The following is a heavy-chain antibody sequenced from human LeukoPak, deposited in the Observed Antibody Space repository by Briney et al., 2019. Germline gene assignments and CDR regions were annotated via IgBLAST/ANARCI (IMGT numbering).Heavy chain of an antibody. Sequence: AGGSLRLSCAASGFTFSIYAMSWVRQAPGKGLEWVSAISDSGGSTYDADSVKGRFTISRDNSKNTLYLQMNSLRAEDTAVYYCAKDTYIGRYCTNGVCSPFDYWGQGTLVTVSS. V-gene: IGHV3-23*01. CDR1: GFTFSIYA. CDR2: ISDSGGST. D-gene: IGHD2-8*01. CDR3: AKDTYIGRYCTNGVCSPFDY. J-gene: IGHJ4*02.